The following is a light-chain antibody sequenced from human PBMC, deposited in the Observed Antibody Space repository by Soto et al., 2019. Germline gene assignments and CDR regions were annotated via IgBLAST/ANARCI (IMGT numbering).Light chain of an antibody. V-gene: IGLV2-23*02. CDR2: EVS. CDR1: SSDVGSYNL. Sequence: QSVLIQPASVSGSPGQSITISCTGTSSDVGSYNLVSWYQQHPGKAPKLMIYEVSKRPSGVSNRFSGSKSGNTASLTISGLQAEDEADYYCCSYAGSSTSYVFGTGTKVTVL. CDR3: CSYAGSSTSYV. J-gene: IGLJ1*01.